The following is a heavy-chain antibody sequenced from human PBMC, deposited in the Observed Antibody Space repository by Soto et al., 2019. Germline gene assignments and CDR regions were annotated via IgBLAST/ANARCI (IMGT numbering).Heavy chain of an antibody. J-gene: IGHJ4*02. V-gene: IGHV3-23*01. Sequence: GGSLRLSCAASGFTFSSYAMSWVRQAPGKGLEWVSAISGSGGSTYYADSVKGRFTISRDNSKNTLYLQMNSLRAEDTAVYYCAKDSSWHTEKLPDYWGQGTLVTVSS. CDR1: GFTFSSYA. CDR3: AKDSSWHTEKLPDY. D-gene: IGHD2-2*01. CDR2: ISGSGGST.